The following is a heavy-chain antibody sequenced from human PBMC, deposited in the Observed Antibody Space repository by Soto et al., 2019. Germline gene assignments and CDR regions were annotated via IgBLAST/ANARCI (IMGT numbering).Heavy chain of an antibody. Sequence: ASVKVSCKVSGYTLTELSMHWVRQAPGKGRAWMGGFDPEDGETIYAQKFQGRVTMTEDTSTDTAYMELSSLRSEDTAVYYCATSAYPYYYDSSGYYNLNPFDYWGQGTLVTVSS. CDR2: FDPEDGET. CDR1: GYTLTELS. D-gene: IGHD3-22*01. J-gene: IGHJ4*02. V-gene: IGHV1-24*01. CDR3: ATSAYPYYYDSSGYYNLNPFDY.